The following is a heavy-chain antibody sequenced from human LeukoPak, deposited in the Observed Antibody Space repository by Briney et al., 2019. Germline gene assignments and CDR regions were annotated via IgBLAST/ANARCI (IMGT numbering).Heavy chain of an antibody. V-gene: IGHV4-4*07. CDR3: ARDAYYYDSSGYYILDS. D-gene: IGHD3-22*01. CDR1: GGSISSYY. CDR2: IYSSGDT. Sequence: SETLSLTCTVSGGSISSYYWSWIRQPAGEGLEWIGRIYSSGDTYYNPSLSSRVTMSVDTSKNQFSLSLNSVTAADTAVYYCARDAYYYDSSGYYILDSWGQGTLVTVSS. J-gene: IGHJ4*02.